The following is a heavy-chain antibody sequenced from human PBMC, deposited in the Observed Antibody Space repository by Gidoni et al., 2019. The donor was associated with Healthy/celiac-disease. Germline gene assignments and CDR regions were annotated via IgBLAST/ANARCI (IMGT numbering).Heavy chain of an antibody. CDR3: ARGQNCSGGSCYSGAFGY. Sequence: EVQLVESGGGLVQPGGSLRLSCAASGFTFSSYAMHWVRQAPGKGLEYVSAISSNGGSTYYANSVKGRFTISRDNSKNTLYLQMGSLRAEDMAVYYCARGQNCSGGSCYSGAFGYWGQGTLVTVSS. CDR1: GFTFSSYA. J-gene: IGHJ4*02. V-gene: IGHV3-64*01. CDR2: ISSNGGST. D-gene: IGHD2-15*01.